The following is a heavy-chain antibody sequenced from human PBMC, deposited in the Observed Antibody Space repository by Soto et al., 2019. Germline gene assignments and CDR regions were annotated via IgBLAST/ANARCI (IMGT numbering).Heavy chain of an antibody. CDR3: AGPFDSSGYYGSS. J-gene: IGHJ5*02. V-gene: IGHV4-30-4*01. D-gene: IGHD3-22*01. CDR1: GDSVSSVGFH. Sequence: PSETLSLTCTVSGDSVSSVGFHWAWLRRPPGKGLEWIGYIYNGGSTYYRPSLESRMHMSLDATRNHYSQRLTSVTAEDTAVYYCAGPFDSSGYYGSSWGQGTLVTVSS. CDR2: IYNGGST.